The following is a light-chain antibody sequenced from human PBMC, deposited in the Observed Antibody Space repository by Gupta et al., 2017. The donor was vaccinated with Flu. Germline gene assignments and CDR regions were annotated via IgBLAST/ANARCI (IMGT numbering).Light chain of an antibody. V-gene: IGKV1-5*03. J-gene: IGKJ1*01. CDR2: KAS. CDR3: QQYRSYPWT. CDR1: QSSDSW. Sequence: PSTLSASVGDRVTITCRASQSSDSWLAWYQQKPGKAPKLLIYKASNLESGVPSRFSGSGSGTEFTLTISSLQPDDFATYYCQQYRSYPWTFGPGTTVEIQ.